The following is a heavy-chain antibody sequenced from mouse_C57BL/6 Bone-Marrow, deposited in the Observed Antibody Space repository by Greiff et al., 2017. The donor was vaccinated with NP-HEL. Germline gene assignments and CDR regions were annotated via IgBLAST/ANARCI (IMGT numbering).Heavy chain of an antibody. CDR3: TRDRPSQYYGSSPWYFDV. CDR2: ISSGGDYI. J-gene: IGHJ1*03. Sequence: EVQLVESGEGLVKPGGSLKLSCAASGFTFSSYAMSWVRQTPEKRLEWVAYISSGGDYIYYADTVKGRFTISRDNARNTLYLQMSSLKSEDTAMYYCTRDRPSQYYGSSPWYFDVWGTGTTVTVSS. CDR1: GFTFSSYA. D-gene: IGHD1-1*01. V-gene: IGHV5-9-1*02.